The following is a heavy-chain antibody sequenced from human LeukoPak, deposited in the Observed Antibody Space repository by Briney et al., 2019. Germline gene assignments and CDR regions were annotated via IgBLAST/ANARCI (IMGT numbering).Heavy chain of an antibody. CDR2: ISAYNGNT. Sequence: GASVKVSCKASGYTFTAYYIHWVRQAPGQGLEWMGWISAYNGNTNYAQKFQGRVTMTTDTSTSTAHMESRSLRSDDTAVYYCARQGYSGHSQGAADYWGQGTLVTVSS. V-gene: IGHV1-18*01. D-gene: IGHD4-23*01. J-gene: IGHJ4*02. CDR3: ARQGYSGHSQGAADY. CDR1: GYTFTAYY.